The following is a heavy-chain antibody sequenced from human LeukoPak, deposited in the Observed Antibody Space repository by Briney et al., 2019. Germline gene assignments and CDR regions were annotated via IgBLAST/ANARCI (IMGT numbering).Heavy chain of an antibody. CDR1: GGTFSSNA. Sequence: SVKVSCKASGGTFSSNAISWVRQAPGQGLEWMGGINPFFGTANYAQKFQGRVTITADESTSTAYMELSSLRSEDTAVYYCARGPINSGMAYYYYYYMDVWGKGTTVTVSS. J-gene: IGHJ6*03. V-gene: IGHV1-69*13. D-gene: IGHD6-13*01. CDR2: INPFFGTA. CDR3: ARGPINSGMAYYYYYYMDV.